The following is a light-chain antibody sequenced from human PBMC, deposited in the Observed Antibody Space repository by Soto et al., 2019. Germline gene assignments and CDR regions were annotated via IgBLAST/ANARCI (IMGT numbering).Light chain of an antibody. Sequence: IALTQSPLSLSVTPGEPASISCRSSQTLLHSNGYTYLNWYLQKPGQSPQLLIYLGSNRASGVPDRFSGSGSGIDFTLKINRVQAEDVGVFYCMQGLRPMYTFGQGTKLEIK. CDR2: LGS. CDR1: QTLLHSNGYTY. J-gene: IGKJ2*01. V-gene: IGKV2-28*01. CDR3: MQGLRPMYT.